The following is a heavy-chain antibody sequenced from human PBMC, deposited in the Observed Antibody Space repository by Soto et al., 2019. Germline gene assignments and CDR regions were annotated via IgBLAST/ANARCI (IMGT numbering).Heavy chain of an antibody. CDR2: IYYSGTT. CDR3: ARGSGGYCSGGSCYSGSAIDY. CDR1: GDSIMRDSYY. V-gene: IGHV4-31*03. D-gene: IGHD2-15*01. J-gene: IGHJ4*02. Sequence: QVQLQESGPGLVKPSQTLSLTCTVSGDSIMRDSYYWNWIRQHPGKGLEWIGYIYYSGTTAYNPSLKTRVTISPDTSKNQFSLKLSSVTTADTAVYYCARGSGGYCSGGSCYSGSAIDYWGQGTLVTVSS.